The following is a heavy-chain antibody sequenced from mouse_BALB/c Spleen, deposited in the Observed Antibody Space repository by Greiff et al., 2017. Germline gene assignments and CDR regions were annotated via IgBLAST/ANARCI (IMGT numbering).Heavy chain of an antibody. D-gene: IGHD1-1*01. Sequence: VQLQQSGAELMKPGASVKISCKATGYTFSSYWIEWVKQRPGHGLEWIGEILPGSGSTNYNEKFKGKATFTADTSSNTAYMQLSSLTSEDSAVYYCARQDYGSSYGYFDVWGAGTTVTVSS. V-gene: IGHV1-9*01. CDR2: ILPGSGST. CDR3: ARQDYGSSYGYFDV. CDR1: GYTFSSYW. J-gene: IGHJ1*01.